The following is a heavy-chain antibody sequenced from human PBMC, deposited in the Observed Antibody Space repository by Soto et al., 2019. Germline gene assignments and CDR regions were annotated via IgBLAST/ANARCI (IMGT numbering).Heavy chain of an antibody. J-gene: IGHJ4*02. D-gene: IGHD6-6*01. CDR3: ATYSSSSSGDY. Sequence: PSETLSLTCTVSGGSISSSSYYWGWIRQPPGKGLEWIGSIYYSGSTYYNPSLKSRVTISVDTSKNQFSLKLSSVTAADTAVYYCATYSSSSSGDYWGQGTLVTVSS. V-gene: IGHV4-39*01. CDR2: IYYSGST. CDR1: GGSISSSSYY.